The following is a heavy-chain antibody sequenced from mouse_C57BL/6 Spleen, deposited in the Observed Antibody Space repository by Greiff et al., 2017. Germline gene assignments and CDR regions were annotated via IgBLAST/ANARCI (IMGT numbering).Heavy chain of an antibody. Sequence: VQLQQSGAELARPGASVKLSCKASGYTFTSYGISWVKQRTGQGLEWIGEIYPRSGNTYYNEKFKGKATLTADKSSSTAYMELRSLTSEDSAVYFCARWDYYGSSYAWFAYWGQGTLVTVSA. CDR1: GYTFTSYG. CDR3: ARWDYYGSSYAWFAY. CDR2: IYPRSGNT. V-gene: IGHV1-81*01. J-gene: IGHJ3*01. D-gene: IGHD1-1*01.